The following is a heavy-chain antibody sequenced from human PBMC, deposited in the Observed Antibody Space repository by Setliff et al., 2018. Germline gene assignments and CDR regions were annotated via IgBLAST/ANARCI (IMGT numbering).Heavy chain of an antibody. CDR3: ARGRGSGGNPLWY. V-gene: IGHV4-61*03. D-gene: IGHD2-15*01. Sequence: SETLSLTCTVSGGSISSGGYYWSWIRQHPGKGLEWIGYIYYSGTTNYNPSLKSRVTISVDTSKNHFSLRLSSVTAADTAVYYCARGRGSGGNPLWYWGQGMLVTVSS. J-gene: IGHJ4*02. CDR2: IYYSGTT. CDR1: GGSISSGGYY.